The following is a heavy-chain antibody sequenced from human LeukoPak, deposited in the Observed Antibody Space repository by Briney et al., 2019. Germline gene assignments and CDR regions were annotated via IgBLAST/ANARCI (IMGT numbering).Heavy chain of an antibody. CDR3: ARVSPPGYGILEK. J-gene: IGHJ4*02. CDR2: INTSGDT. CDR1: GGSITNYY. D-gene: IGHD5-18*01. Sequence: SETLSLTCTVSGGSITNYYWSWIRHSAGKGLEWIGRINTSGDTSYNPSTRSRVTMSVDTSKNQSSLKLSSVTAADTAMYYCARVSPPGYGILEKWGQGTLVTVSS. V-gene: IGHV4-4*07.